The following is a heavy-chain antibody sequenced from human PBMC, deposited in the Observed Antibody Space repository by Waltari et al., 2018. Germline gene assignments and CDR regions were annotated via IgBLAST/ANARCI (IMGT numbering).Heavy chain of an antibody. J-gene: IGHJ4*02. CDR2: INTAGRTT. D-gene: IGHD3-22*01. CDR1: GFICSAYG. V-gene: IGHV3-23*01. Sequence: EVQQLESGGNLVQPGGYLRILCAVSGFICSAYGRAWVRQAPGKGLVGVSAINTAGRTTYYADSVRGRFTISRDNSQGTLYLQMNDLRAEDTAIYYCAKAFLAVKPYYFDVWGQGTLVTVSS. CDR3: AKAFLAVKPYYFDV.